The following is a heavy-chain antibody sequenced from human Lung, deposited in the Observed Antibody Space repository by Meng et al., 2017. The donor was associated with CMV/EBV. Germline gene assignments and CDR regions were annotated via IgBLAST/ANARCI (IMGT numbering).Heavy chain of an antibody. CDR1: GFTFDDFA. J-gene: IGHJ6*02. V-gene: IGHV3-9*01. CDR2: FSGNTGFI. Sequence: GGSLRLXCTASGFTFDDFAMHWVRQTPGEGLEWVSGFSGNTGFIAYADSVKGRFPISRDNAKKTLSLQMDSLRPEDTGLYYCAKGGGERVTFDAMDVWGQGXTVTVSS. D-gene: IGHD2-21*02. CDR3: AKGGGERVTFDAMDV.